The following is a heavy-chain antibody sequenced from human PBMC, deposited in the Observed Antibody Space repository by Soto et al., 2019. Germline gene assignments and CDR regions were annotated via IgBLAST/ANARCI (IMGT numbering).Heavy chain of an antibody. CDR1: GFFFNTYG. D-gene: IGHD6-19*01. J-gene: IGHJ4*02. V-gene: IGHV3-33*01. Sequence: QVQLVESGGGVVQPGTSLRLSCAASGFFFNTYGMHWVRQAPGKGLEWVALIWYDGSSQFYPDSLKGRFTISRDNSKDTLYLQMNSLTVEDTGVYYCARESYSGNYPEFWGQGTLVTVSS. CDR3: ARESYSGNYPEF. CDR2: IWYDGSSQ.